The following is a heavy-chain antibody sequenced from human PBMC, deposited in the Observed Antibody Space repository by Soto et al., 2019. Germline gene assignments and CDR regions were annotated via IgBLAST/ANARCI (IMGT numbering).Heavy chain of an antibody. Sequence: QVQLVQSGAEEKKPGASVKVSCKASGYTFTSYAMHWVRQAPGQRLEWMGWINAGNGNTKYSQKFQGRVTITRDTSASTAYMELSSLRSEDTAVYYCARVLLGGWYPFDYWGQGTLVTVSS. J-gene: IGHJ4*02. CDR3: ARVLLGGWYPFDY. D-gene: IGHD6-19*01. CDR1: GYTFTSYA. CDR2: INAGNGNT. V-gene: IGHV1-3*05.